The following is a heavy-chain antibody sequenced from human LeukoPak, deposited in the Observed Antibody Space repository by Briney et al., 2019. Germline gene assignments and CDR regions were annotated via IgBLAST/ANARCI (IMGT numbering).Heavy chain of an antibody. V-gene: IGHV3-7*01. Sequence: GGSLRLSCAASGFPLSNYWMSWVRQAPGKGLEGVANIKQDGSERYYVDSVKGRFAISRDNAENSLYLQMNSLRAEDTAVYYCARYGNGAWLAHYSFDIWGQGTMVTVSS. CDR1: GFPLSNYW. CDR3: ARYGNGAWLAHYSFDI. D-gene: IGHD6-19*01. CDR2: IKQDGSER. J-gene: IGHJ3*02.